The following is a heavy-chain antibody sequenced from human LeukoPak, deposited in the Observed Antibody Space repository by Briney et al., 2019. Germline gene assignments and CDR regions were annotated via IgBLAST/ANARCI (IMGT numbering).Heavy chain of an antibody. CDR3: ARHGGGYCSGGSCYGGFEYY. Sequence: PSETLSLTCTVSGGSISSSSYYWGWIRQPPGKGLEWIGSTYYSGSTYYNPSLKSRVTISVDTSKNQFSLKLSSVTAADTAVYYCARHGGGYCSGGSCYGGFEYYWGQGTLVTVSS. D-gene: IGHD2-15*01. CDR2: TYYSGST. CDR1: GGSISSSSYY. J-gene: IGHJ4*02. V-gene: IGHV4-39*01.